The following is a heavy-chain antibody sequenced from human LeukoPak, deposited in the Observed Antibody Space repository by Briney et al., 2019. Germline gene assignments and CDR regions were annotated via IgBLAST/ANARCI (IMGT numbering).Heavy chain of an antibody. Sequence: ASETLSPPCAVYGGSFSGYSWSWIRQPPGKGLEWIGEINHSGSTNYNPSLKSRVTISVDTSKNQFSLKLSSVTAADTAVYYCARDYGDSSGYSGEGTLVTVSS. J-gene: IGHJ4*02. CDR1: GGSFSGYS. D-gene: IGHD4-17*01. CDR2: INHSGST. V-gene: IGHV4-34*01. CDR3: ARDYGDSSGY.